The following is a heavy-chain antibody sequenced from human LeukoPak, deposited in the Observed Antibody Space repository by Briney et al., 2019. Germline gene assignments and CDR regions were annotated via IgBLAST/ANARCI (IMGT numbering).Heavy chain of an antibody. D-gene: IGHD5-12*01. CDR2: INPNSGGT. J-gene: IGHJ5*02. Sequence: GASVKVSCKASGYTFTGYYMHWVRQAPGQGLERMGWINPNSGGTNYAQKFQGRVTMTRDTSISTAYMELSRLRSDDTAVYYCAILIVANPDWFDPWGQGTLVTVSS. CDR1: GYTFTGYY. V-gene: IGHV1-2*02. CDR3: AILIVANPDWFDP.